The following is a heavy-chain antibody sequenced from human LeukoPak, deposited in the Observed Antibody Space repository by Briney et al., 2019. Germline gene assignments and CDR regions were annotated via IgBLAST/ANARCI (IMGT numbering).Heavy chain of an antibody. CDR1: GFTFSSYA. D-gene: IGHD1-14*01. CDR2: ISYDGSNK. CDR3: AKDDPLPGPPGVDY. V-gene: IGHV3-30*04. Sequence: PGGSLRLSCAASGFTFSSYAMHWVRQAPGKGLEWVAVISYDGSNKYYADSVKGRFTISRDNSKNTLYLQMNSLRAEDTAVYYCAKDDPLPGPPGVDYWGQGTLVTVSS. J-gene: IGHJ4*02.